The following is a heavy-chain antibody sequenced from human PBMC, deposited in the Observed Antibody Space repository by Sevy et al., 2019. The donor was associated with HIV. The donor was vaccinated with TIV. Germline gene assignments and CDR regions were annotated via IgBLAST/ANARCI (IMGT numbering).Heavy chain of an antibody. CDR2: INHSGST. V-gene: IGHV4-34*01. Sequence: SESLSLTCAVYGGSFSGYYWSWIRQPPGKGLEWIGEINHSGSTNYNPSLKSRVTISVDTSKNQFSLKLSSVTAADTAVYYCARSVTRNFDYWGQGTLVTVSS. J-gene: IGHJ4*02. D-gene: IGHD4-4*01. CDR1: GGSFSGYY. CDR3: ARSVTRNFDY.